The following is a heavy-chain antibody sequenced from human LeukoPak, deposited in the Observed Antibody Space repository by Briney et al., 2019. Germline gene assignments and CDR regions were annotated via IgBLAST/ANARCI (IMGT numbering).Heavy chain of an antibody. CDR3: ARDRGRVRYGDAFEF. CDR2: IHNSGTT. CDR1: GGSVISFY. Sequence: PSETLSLTCSVSGGSVISFYWGWIRQPPGKGLEWLGHIHNSGTTNYNPSLKIRVTISLDTSNNQFSLNLRSVTAGDTAVYFCARDRGRVRYGDAFEFWGQGKMVTVSS. D-gene: IGHD4-17*01. V-gene: IGHV4-59*02. J-gene: IGHJ3*01.